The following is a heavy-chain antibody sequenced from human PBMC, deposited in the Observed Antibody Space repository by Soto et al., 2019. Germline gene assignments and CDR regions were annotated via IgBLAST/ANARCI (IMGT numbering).Heavy chain of an antibody. CDR2: IGTAGDT. V-gene: IGHV3-13*01. CDR3: ARRYCSSTSCSYGMDV. D-gene: IGHD2-2*01. CDR1: GFTFSSYD. J-gene: IGHJ6*02. Sequence: RGSLRLSCAASGFTFSSYDMHWVRQATGKGLEWVSAIGTAGDTYYPGSVKGRFTISRENAKNSLYLQMNSLRAEDTAVYYCARRYCSSTSCSYGMDVWGQGTTVTVSS.